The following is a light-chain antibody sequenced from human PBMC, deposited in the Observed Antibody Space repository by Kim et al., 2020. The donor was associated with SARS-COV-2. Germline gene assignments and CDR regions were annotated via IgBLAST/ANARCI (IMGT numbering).Light chain of an antibody. CDR2: GKN. CDR3: NSRDSGGIHWV. Sequence: ALGREVRITCQGDGLRTYYASWYQQKPGQAPVVVIFGKNKRPSGIPDRFSGSSSGNTASLTITGAQADDEADYYCNSRDSGGIHWVFGGGTQLTVL. CDR1: GLRTYY. J-gene: IGLJ3*02. V-gene: IGLV3-19*01.